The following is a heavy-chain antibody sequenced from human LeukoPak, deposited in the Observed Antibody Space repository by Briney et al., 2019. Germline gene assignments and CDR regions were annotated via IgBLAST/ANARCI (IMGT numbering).Heavy chain of an antibody. CDR2: ISSGGGST. CDR3: AKTESSGWYRPIDY. J-gene: IGHJ4*02. Sequence: PGGSLRLSCAASGFTFSTYAMTWVRQAPGKGLEWVSAISSGGGSTSYADSVKGRFTISRDNSRNTLYLQMNSLRVEDTAVYYCAKTESSGWYRPIDYWGQGTLVTVSS. V-gene: IGHV3-23*01. D-gene: IGHD6-19*01. CDR1: GFTFSTYA.